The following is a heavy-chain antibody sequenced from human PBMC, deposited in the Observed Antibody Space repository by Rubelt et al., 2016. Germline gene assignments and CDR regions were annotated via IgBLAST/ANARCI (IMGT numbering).Heavy chain of an antibody. CDR1: SYS. Sequence: SYSMNWVRQAPGKGLEWVSSISSSSSYIYYADSVKGRFTISRDNAKNSLYLQMNSLRAEDTAVYYCAKVATAWFGEPKFDYWGQGTLVTVSS. D-gene: IGHD3-10*01. CDR2: ISSSSSYI. V-gene: IGHV3-21*04. J-gene: IGHJ4*02. CDR3: AKVATAWFGEPKFDY.